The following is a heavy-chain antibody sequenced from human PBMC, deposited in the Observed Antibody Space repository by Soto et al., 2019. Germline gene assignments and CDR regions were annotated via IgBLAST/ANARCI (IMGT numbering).Heavy chain of an antibody. Sequence: PGGSLRLSCAASGFTFSSYWMHWVRQAPGKGLVWVSRINSDGSSTSYADYVKGRFTISRDNAKNTLYLQMNSLRAEDTAVFYCARALSSPYYYGMDVWGQGTTVTVSS. CDR3: ARALSSPYYYGMDV. V-gene: IGHV3-74*01. CDR2: INSDGSST. CDR1: GFTFSSYW. J-gene: IGHJ6*02. D-gene: IGHD6-13*01.